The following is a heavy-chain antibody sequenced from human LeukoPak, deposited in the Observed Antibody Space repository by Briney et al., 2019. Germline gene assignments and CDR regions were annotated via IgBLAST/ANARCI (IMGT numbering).Heavy chain of an antibody. CDR3: AKRALDIVVVPAAPYYFDY. Sequence: PGGSLRLSCAASGFNFINYAMTWVRQAPGKGLEWVSAISGSGGSTYYADSVKGRFTISRDNSKNTLYLQMNSLRAEDTAVYYCAKRALDIVVVPAAPYYFDYWGQGTLVTVSS. CDR2: ISGSGGST. D-gene: IGHD2-2*01. J-gene: IGHJ4*02. CDR1: GFNFINYA. V-gene: IGHV3-23*01.